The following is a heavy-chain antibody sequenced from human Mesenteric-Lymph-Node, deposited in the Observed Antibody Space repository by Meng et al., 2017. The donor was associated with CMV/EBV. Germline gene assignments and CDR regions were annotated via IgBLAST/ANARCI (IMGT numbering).Heavy chain of an antibody. CDR1: GFTFSGYE. Sequence: GGSLRLSCAASGFTFSGYEMNWVRQAPGKGLEWVSYISRSGTTMYYADSVKGRFTISRDNAKNSLYLQMNSLRVDDTAVYYCARGGSFFDYWGQGILVTVSS. CDR2: ISRSGTTM. D-gene: IGHD6-19*01. V-gene: IGHV3-48*03. CDR3: ARGGSFFDY. J-gene: IGHJ4*02.